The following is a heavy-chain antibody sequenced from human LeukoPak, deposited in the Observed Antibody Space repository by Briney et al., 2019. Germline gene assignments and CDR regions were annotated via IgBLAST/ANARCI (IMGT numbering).Heavy chain of an antibody. Sequence: ASVKVSCKASGYTFTSYGISWVRQAPGQGLEWMGWISAYNGNTNYAQKLQGRVTMTTDTSTSTAYMELRSLRSDDTAVYYCARDWYLDSRGWYVDYWGQGTLVTVSS. CDR3: ARDWYLDSRGWYVDY. CDR2: ISAYNGNT. V-gene: IGHV1-18*01. J-gene: IGHJ4*02. CDR1: GYTFTSYG. D-gene: IGHD3-22*01.